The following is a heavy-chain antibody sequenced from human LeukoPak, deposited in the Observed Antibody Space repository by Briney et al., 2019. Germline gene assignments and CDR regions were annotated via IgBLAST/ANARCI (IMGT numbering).Heavy chain of an antibody. V-gene: IGHV3-23*01. CDR2: ISAGGGGT. D-gene: IGHD6-6*01. Sequence: GGSLRLSCATSGFTFGSHAMSWVRQAPGKGLEWVSSISAGGGGTSYADSVKGRITISRDNSKDTVYLQMNSLRAEDTAVYFCVKTFQYSSNWYDYWGQGTLVTVSS. CDR1: GFTFGSHA. J-gene: IGHJ5*01. CDR3: VKTFQYSSNWYDY.